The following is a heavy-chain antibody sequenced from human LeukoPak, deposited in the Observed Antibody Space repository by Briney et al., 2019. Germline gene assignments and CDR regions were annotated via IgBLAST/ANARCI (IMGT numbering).Heavy chain of an antibody. CDR3: AREPYYYDSSGAPYYWFDY. CDR1: GSTFSSYA. J-gene: IGHJ4*02. V-gene: IGHV3-30*04. D-gene: IGHD3-22*01. CDR2: ISYDGSNK. Sequence: PGGSLRLSCAASGSTFSSYAMHWVRQAPGKGLEWVAVISYDGSNKYYADSVKGRFTISRDNSKNTLYLQMNSLRAEDTAVYYCAREPYYYDSSGAPYYWFDYWGQGTLVTVSS.